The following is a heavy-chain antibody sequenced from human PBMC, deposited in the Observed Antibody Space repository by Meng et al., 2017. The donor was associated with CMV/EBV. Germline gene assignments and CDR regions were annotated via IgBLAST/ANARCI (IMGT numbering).Heavy chain of an antibody. V-gene: IGHV4-30-4*08. J-gene: IGHJ4*02. CDR3: ARVGRTSCYDY. CDR1: GGSISSGDYY. CDR2: IYYSGST. D-gene: IGHD2-2*01. Sequence: QVQLQESGSGLVKPSQTLSLTCTVSGGSISSGDYYWSWSRQPPGKGLEWIGYIYYSGSTYYNPSLKSRVTISVDASKNQFSLKLSSVTAADTAVYYCARVGRTSCYDYWGQGTLVTVSS.